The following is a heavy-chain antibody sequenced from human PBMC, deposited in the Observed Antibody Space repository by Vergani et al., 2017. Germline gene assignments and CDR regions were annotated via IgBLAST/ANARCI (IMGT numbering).Heavy chain of an antibody. D-gene: IGHD5-24*01. CDR1: GFSFPGYA. V-gene: IGHV3-23*01. CDR2: VSGSSATP. Sequence: EVQLLESGGGLVQPGGSLRLSCEASGFSFPGYAMSWVRQAPGKGLEWVSSVSGSSATPYYADSVKGRFIISRDNSKNTLYLQMNSLRAEDTAVYYCAKSTGRWLQPDYWGQGTLVTVSS. CDR3: AKSTGRWLQPDY. J-gene: IGHJ4*02.